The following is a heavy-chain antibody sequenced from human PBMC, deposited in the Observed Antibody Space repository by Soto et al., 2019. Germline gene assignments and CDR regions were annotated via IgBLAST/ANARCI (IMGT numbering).Heavy chain of an antibody. Sequence: GGSLRLSCAASGFTFSDYYMSWIRQAPGKGLEWVSYISSSGSTIYYADSVKGRFTISRDNAKNSLYLQMNSLRAEDTAVYYCARDPQPTDGDHYYYYYYMDVWGKGTTVTVSS. CDR2: ISSSGSTI. CDR1: GFTFSDYY. J-gene: IGHJ6*03. V-gene: IGHV3-11*01. CDR3: ARDPQPTDGDHYYYYYYMDV. D-gene: IGHD3-10*01.